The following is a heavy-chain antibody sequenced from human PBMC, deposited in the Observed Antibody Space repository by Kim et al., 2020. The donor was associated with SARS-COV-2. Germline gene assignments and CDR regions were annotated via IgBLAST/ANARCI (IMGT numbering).Heavy chain of an antibody. Sequence: GRFTISRDNSKNTLYLQMNSLGAEDTAVYYCAKLAVAYGSGSYYNDYSDYWGQGTLVTVSS. J-gene: IGHJ4*02. CDR3: AKLAVAYGSGSYYNDYSDY. D-gene: IGHD3-10*01. V-gene: IGHV3-33*06.